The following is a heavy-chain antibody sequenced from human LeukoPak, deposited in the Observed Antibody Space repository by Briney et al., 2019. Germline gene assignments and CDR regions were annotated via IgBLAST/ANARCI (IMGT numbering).Heavy chain of an antibody. CDR3: AKDALRASGSYYPFDY. J-gene: IGHJ4*02. CDR1: GFTFSSYG. D-gene: IGHD1-26*01. CDR2: ISGSGGST. V-gene: IGHV3-23*01. Sequence: PGGSLRLSCAASGFTFSSYGMSWVRQAPGKGLEWVSAISGSGGSTYYADSVKGRFTISRDNSKNTLYLQMNSLRAEDTAVYYCAKDALRASGSYYPFDYWGQGTLVTVSS.